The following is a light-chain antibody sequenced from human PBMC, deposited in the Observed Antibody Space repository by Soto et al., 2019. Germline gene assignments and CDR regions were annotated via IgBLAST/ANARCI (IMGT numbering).Light chain of an antibody. CDR3: QSYDNMVRGSKV. V-gene: IGLV2-14*03. J-gene: IGLJ3*02. Sequence: QSVLTQPASVSGSPGQSITISCTGTSSDVGGSNYVSWFQQHPGKAPKLLIFDDNNRPSGVPDRFSASKSGTSASLAITGLQAEDEADYYCQSYDNMVRGSKVFGGGTKVTVL. CDR2: DDN. CDR1: SSDVGGSNY.